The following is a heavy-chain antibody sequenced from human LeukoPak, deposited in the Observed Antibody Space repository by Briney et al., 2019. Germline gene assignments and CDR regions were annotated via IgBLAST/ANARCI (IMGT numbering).Heavy chain of an antibody. CDR2: ISWNSGNI. J-gene: IGHJ4*02. Sequence: GGSLRLSCVASGFNFDDQAMHWVRQAPGRGLEWVSGISWNSGNINYADSVKGRFTISRDNVKNSLYLQMNSLRAEDTAVYYCARESLLIAAPFDYWGQGALVTVSS. CDR3: ARESLLIAAPFDY. V-gene: IGHV3-9*01. D-gene: IGHD6-6*01. CDR1: GFNFDDQA.